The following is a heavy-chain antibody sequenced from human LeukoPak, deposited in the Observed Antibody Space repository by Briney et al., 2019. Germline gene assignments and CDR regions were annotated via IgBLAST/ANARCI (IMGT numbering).Heavy chain of an antibody. CDR2: IYSGDSDT. CDR1: GYSFTSYW. CDR3: ARLGVVVLQGYYYYYMDV. D-gene: IGHD1-26*01. V-gene: IGHV5-51*01. Sequence: GESLKISCKGSGYSFTSYWIGWVRQMPGKGLELIGIIYSGDSDTRYSPSFQGQVTISADKSISTAYLQWSSLKASDTAMYYCARLGVVVLQGYYYYYMDVWGKGTTVTVSS. J-gene: IGHJ6*03.